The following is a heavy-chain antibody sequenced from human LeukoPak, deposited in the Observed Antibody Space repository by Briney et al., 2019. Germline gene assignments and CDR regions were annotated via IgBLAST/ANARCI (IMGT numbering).Heavy chain of an antibody. CDR3: VKIVMAGGYFDY. V-gene: IGHV3-64*05. Sequence: PGGSLRLSCSASGFTFSSYAMHWVRQAPGKGLEYVSAISSNGATTYYADSVKGRFTISRDNSKNTLYFQMSSLRPEDTAVYCCVKIVMAGGYFDYWGQGTLVTVSS. CDR1: GFTFSSYA. J-gene: IGHJ4*02. D-gene: IGHD3-16*01. CDR2: ISSNGATT.